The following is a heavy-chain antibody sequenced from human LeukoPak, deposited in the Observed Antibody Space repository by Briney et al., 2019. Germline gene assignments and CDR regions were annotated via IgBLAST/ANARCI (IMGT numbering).Heavy chain of an antibody. V-gene: IGHV1-2*02. Sequence: GASVKVSCKASGYTFTSYYMHWVRQAPGQGLEWMGWINPNSGGTNYAQKFQGRVTMTRDTSISTAYMELSRLRSDDTAVYYCARASKIWPMYYFDYWGQGTLVTVSS. J-gene: IGHJ4*02. CDR3: ARASKIWPMYYFDY. CDR1: GYTFTSYY. CDR2: INPNSGGT. D-gene: IGHD5-24*01.